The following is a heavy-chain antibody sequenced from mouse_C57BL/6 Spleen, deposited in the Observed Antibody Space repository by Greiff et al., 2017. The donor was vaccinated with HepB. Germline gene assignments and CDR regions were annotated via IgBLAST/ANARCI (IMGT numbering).Heavy chain of an antibody. CDR3: ASNPLNYCGSSYYFDY. V-gene: IGHV1-76*01. Sequence: VQLQQSGAELVRPGASVKLSCKASGYTFTDYYINWVKQRPGQGLEWIARIYPGSGNTYYNDKFKGKATLTAEKSSSTAYMQLSSLTSEDSAVYFCASNPLNYCGSSYYFDYWGQGTTLTVSS. CDR1: GYTFTDYY. CDR2: IYPGSGNT. D-gene: IGHD1-1*01. J-gene: IGHJ2*01.